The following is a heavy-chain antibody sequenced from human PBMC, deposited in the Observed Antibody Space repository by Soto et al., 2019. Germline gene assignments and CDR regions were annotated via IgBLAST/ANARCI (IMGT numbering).Heavy chain of an antibody. CDR2: IYTSGST. V-gene: IGHV4-4*07. CDR1: GGSISSYY. J-gene: IGHJ6*02. D-gene: IGHD6-13*01. Sequence: SETLSLTCAVSGGSISSYYWSWIRQPAGKGLEWIGRIYTSGSTNYNPSPKSRVTMSVDTSKNQFSLKLSSVTAADTAVYYCARDFLTRPQPAAGTIRYYYYGMDVWGQGTTVTVSS. CDR3: ARDFLTRPQPAAGTIRYYYYGMDV.